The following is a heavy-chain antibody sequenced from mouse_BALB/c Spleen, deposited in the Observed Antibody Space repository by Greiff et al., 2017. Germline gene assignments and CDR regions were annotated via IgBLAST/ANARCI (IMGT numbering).Heavy chain of an antibody. CDR3: ARPYRYGYAMDY. Sequence: EVKLVESGGGLVQPGGSRKLSCAASGFTFSSFGMHWVRQAPEKGLEWVAYISSGSSTIYYADTVKGRFTISRDNPKNTLFLQMTSLRSEDTAMYYCARPYRYGYAMDYWGQGTSVTVSS. CDR1: GFTFSSFG. J-gene: IGHJ4*01. V-gene: IGHV5-17*02. D-gene: IGHD2-14*01. CDR2: ISSGSSTI.